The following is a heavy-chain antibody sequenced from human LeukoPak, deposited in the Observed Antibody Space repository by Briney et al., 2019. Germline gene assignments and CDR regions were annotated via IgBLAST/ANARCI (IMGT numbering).Heavy chain of an antibody. V-gene: IGHV4-39*01. CDR1: GGSISSSSYY. D-gene: IGHD3-10*01. CDR3: ARHEAGEVRGVLTY. J-gene: IGHJ4*02. Sequence: SETLSLTCTVSGGSISSSSYYWRWIRKPPGKGLEWIGSIYYSGSTYYNPSLKSRVTISVDTSKNQFSLKLSSVAAADTAVYYCARHEAGEVRGVLTYWGQGTLVTVSS. CDR2: IYYSGST.